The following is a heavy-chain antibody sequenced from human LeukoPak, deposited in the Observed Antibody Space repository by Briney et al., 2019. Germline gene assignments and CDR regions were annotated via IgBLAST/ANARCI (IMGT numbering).Heavy chain of an antibody. D-gene: IGHD3-16*01. CDR3: AKDGGGGTYSFDY. CDR1: GFTFSSYW. J-gene: IGHJ4*02. Sequence: PGGSLRLSCAASGFTFSSYWMHWVRQAPGKGLEWVTFIEHAGSQRFYADSVKGRFTISRDNSKNALYLHINSLRPEDTAVYYCAKDGGGGTYSFDYWGQGSLVTVSS. V-gene: IGHV3-30*02. CDR2: IEHAGSQR.